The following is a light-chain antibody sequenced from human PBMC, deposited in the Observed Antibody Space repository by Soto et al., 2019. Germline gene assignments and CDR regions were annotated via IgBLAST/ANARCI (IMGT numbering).Light chain of an antibody. Sequence: EIVLTQSPGTRSLSPGERATLSCRASQSVSSSYLAWYRQKPGQAPRLLIYGASSRATGIPDRFSGSGSGTDFTLTISRLEPEDFAVYYCQQYGSSPPRYTFGQGTKLEIK. CDR1: QSVSSSY. CDR2: GAS. V-gene: IGKV3-20*01. CDR3: QQYGSSPPRYT. J-gene: IGKJ2*01.